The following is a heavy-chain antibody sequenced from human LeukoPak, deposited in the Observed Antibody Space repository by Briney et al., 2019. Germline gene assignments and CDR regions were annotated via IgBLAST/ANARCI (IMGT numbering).Heavy chain of an antibody. V-gene: IGHV4-59*01. Sequence: SETLSLTCTVSGASITTYYWTWIRQPPGKGLEWIGYIYHSGSTNYNPSLKSRVTISLDTSRNQFSLRLSSVTAADTAVYFCAREYSTSSEGDYFDYWGRGSLVTVSS. CDR3: AREYSTSSEGDYFDY. CDR1: GASITTYY. J-gene: IGHJ4*02. D-gene: IGHD6-6*01. CDR2: IYHSGST.